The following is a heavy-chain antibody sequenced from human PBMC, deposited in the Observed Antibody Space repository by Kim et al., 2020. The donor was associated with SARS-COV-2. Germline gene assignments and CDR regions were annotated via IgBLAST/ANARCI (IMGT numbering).Heavy chain of an antibody. J-gene: IGHJ3*02. CDR3: SLNFEI. Sequence: IHYSGSTIYNPSLKSRVTISVDTSKNQFSLKLKSVTAADTAVYYCSLNFEIWGQGTLVTVTS. V-gene: IGHV4-59*08. CDR2: IHYSGST.